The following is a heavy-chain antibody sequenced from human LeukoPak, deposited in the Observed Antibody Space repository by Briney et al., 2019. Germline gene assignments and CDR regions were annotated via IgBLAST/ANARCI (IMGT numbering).Heavy chain of an antibody. J-gene: IGHJ4*02. CDR1: GFTFSSYG. CDR3: ARDLGDYDILTGYYRPYFFGY. Sequence: GRSLRLSCAASGFTFSSYGMHWVRQAPGKGLEWVAVIWYDGSNKFHADSVKGRFTISRDNSKNTVFLQMKSLRVEDTAVYFCARDLGDYDILTGYYRPYFFGYWGQGTLVTVSS. CDR2: IWYDGSNK. D-gene: IGHD3-9*01. V-gene: IGHV3-33*01.